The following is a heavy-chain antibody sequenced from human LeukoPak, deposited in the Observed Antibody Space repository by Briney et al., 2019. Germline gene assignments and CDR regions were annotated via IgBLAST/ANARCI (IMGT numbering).Heavy chain of an antibody. CDR2: INPNSGGT. Sequence: ASVKVSCKASGYTFTGYYMHWVRQAPGQGLEWMGRINPNSGGTNYAQKFQGRVTMTRDTSISTAYMELSRLRSDDTAVYYCARVFGRGGYDTEAYFDYWGQGTLVTVSS. V-gene: IGHV1-2*06. J-gene: IGHJ4*02. CDR3: ARVFGRGGYDTEAYFDY. D-gene: IGHD5-12*01. CDR1: GYTFTGYY.